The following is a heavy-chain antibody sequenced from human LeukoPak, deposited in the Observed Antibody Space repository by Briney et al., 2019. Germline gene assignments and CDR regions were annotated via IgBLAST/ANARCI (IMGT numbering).Heavy chain of an antibody. Sequence: SETLSLTCAVYGGSFSGYYWSWIRQPPGKGLEWIGEINHSGSTNYNPSLKSRVTISVDTSKNQFSLKLSSVTAADTAVYYCARGAMIVKPFDYWGQGTLVTVSS. D-gene: IGHD3-22*01. CDR2: INHSGST. J-gene: IGHJ4*02. CDR3: ARGAMIVKPFDY. CDR1: GGSFSGYY. V-gene: IGHV4-34*01.